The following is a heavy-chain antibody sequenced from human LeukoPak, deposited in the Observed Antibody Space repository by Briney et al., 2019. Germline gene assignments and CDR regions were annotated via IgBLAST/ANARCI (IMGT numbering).Heavy chain of an antibody. Sequence: GGSLRLSCAASGFTFSSYGMHWVRQAPGKGLEWVAVIWYDGSNKYYADSVKGRFTISRDNSKNTLSLQMNSLRAEDTAVYYCAREGSSSSWAIDYWGQGTLVTVSS. CDR2: IWYDGSNK. CDR1: GFTFSSYG. V-gene: IGHV3-33*01. D-gene: IGHD6-13*01. J-gene: IGHJ4*02. CDR3: AREGSSSSWAIDY.